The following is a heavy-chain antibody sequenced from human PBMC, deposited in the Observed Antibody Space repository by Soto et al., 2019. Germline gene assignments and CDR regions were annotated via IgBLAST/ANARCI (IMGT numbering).Heavy chain of an antibody. CDR2: IYYSGST. J-gene: IGHJ5*02. D-gene: IGHD3-22*01. Sequence: PSETLSLTGPVSGCSIRSGDYYWSWIRQPPGKGLEWIGYIYYSGSTYYNPSLKSRVTISVDTSKNQFSLKLSSVTAADTAVYYCARAGSSGYYLSWFDPWGQGTLVTVSS. CDR3: ARAGSSGYYLSWFDP. CDR1: GCSIRSGDYY. V-gene: IGHV4-30-4*01.